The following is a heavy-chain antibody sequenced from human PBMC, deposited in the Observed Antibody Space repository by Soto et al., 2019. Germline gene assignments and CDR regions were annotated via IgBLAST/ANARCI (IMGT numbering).Heavy chain of an antibody. D-gene: IGHD5-12*01. V-gene: IGHV4-59*01. CDR1: GGSISSYY. CDR3: ARTIDGVSGYSGYYYYYYMDV. Sequence: QVQLQESGPGLVKPSETLSLTCTVSGGSISSYYWSWIRQPPGKGLEWIGYIYYSGSTNYNPSLKSRVTISVNTSKNQFSLKLSSVTAADTAVYYCARTIDGVSGYSGYYYYYYMDVWGKGTTVTVSS. CDR2: IYYSGST. J-gene: IGHJ6*03.